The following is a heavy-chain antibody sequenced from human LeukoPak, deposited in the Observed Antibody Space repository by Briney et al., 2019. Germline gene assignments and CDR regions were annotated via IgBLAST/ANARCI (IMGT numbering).Heavy chain of an antibody. CDR2: SSSSIYI. V-gene: IGHV3-21*01. CDR3: ARADIVVVPAADFDY. D-gene: IGHD2-2*01. J-gene: IGHJ4*02. Sequence: SSSSIYIYYADSVKGRFTISRENAKNSLYLQMNSLRAEDTAVYYCARADIVVVPAADFDYWGQGTLVTVSS.